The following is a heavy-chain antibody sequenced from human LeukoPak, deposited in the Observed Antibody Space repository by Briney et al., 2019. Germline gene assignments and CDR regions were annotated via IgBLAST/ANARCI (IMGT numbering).Heavy chain of an antibody. CDR3: ASGSISAARTYYYYYYMDV. CDR2: ISSSGSTI. Sequence: PGGSLRLSCAASGFTFSSYEMNWVRQAPGKGLEWVSYISSSGSTIYYADSVKGRFTISRDNAKNSLYLQMNSLRAEDTAVYYYASGSISAARTYYYYYYMDVWGKGTTVTVSS. CDR1: GFTFSSYE. D-gene: IGHD3-10*01. V-gene: IGHV3-48*03. J-gene: IGHJ6*03.